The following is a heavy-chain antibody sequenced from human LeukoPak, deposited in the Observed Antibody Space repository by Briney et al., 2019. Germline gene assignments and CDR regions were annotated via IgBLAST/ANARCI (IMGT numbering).Heavy chain of an antibody. CDR3: ARNDILTGYYTDYYYMDV. Sequence: SVKVAGKASGGTFSSYAISWVRQAPGQGLEWMGGIIPIFGTANYAQKFQGRVTNTTDESTSTAYMELSSLRSEDTAVYYCARNDILTGYYTDYYYMDVWGKGTTVTVSS. CDR2: IIPIFGTA. V-gene: IGHV1-69*05. J-gene: IGHJ6*03. D-gene: IGHD3-9*01. CDR1: GGTFSSYA.